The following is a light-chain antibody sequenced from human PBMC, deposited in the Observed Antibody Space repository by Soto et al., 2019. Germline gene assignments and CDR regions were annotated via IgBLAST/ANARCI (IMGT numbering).Light chain of an antibody. CDR2: EVS. Sequence: QYALTQPPSASGSPGQSVTISCTGTSGDIGGYNYVSWYQQHPGKAPKLLIYEVSKRPSGVPDRFSGSKSGNTASLTVSGPQAEDEADYYCSSYVVTNPLVFGGGTKLTVL. V-gene: IGLV2-8*01. J-gene: IGLJ2*01. CDR1: SGDIGGYNY. CDR3: SSYVVTNPLV.